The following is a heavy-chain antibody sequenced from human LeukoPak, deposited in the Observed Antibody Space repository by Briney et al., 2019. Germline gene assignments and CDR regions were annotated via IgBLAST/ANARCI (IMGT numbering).Heavy chain of an antibody. CDR3: AKAFLQLWWFDY. CDR1: GFTFSTYA. V-gene: IGHV3-23*01. J-gene: IGHJ4*02. Sequence: GGSLRLSCAASGFTFSTYAMSWVRQAPGKGLQWVSLISGSGDGAHYADSVKGRFTISRDNSKNTVYLQMTNLRAEDTAVYYCAKAFLQLWWFDYWGQGTLVTVSS. CDR2: ISGSGDGA. D-gene: IGHD2-21*01.